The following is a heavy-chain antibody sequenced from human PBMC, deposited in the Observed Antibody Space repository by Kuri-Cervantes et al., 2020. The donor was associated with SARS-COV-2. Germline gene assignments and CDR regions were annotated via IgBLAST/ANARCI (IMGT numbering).Heavy chain of an antibody. Sequence: GGSLRLSCAASGFTFSSYWMSWVRQAPGKGLEWVGFIRSKAYGGTTEYAASVKGRFTISRDDSKSIAYLQMNSLKTEDTAVYYCTSNDFWSGYYFDYWGQGTLVTVSS. CDR2: IRSKAYGGTT. CDR1: GFTFSSYW. CDR3: TSNDFWSGYYFDY. J-gene: IGHJ4*02. V-gene: IGHV3-49*04. D-gene: IGHD3-3*01.